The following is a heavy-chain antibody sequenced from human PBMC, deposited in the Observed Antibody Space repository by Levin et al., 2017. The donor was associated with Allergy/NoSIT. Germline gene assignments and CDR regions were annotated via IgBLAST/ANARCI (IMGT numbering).Heavy chain of an antibody. CDR2: INPNSGGT. J-gene: IGHJ4*02. V-gene: IGHV1-2*02. CDR1: GYTFTGYY. D-gene: IGHD6-13*01. CDR3: VPGPAAAGPDYFDY. Sequence: ASVKVSCKASGYTFTGYYMHWVRQAPGQGLEWMGWINPNSGGTNYAQNFQGRVTMTRDTSISTAYMELSRLRSDDTAVYYCVPGPAAAGPDYFDYWGQGTLVTVSS.